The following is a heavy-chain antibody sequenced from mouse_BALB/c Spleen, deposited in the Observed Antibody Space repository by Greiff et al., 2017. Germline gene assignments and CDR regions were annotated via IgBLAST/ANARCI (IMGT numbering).Heavy chain of an antibody. CDR2: ISSGGSYT. V-gene: IGHV5-6*02. D-gene: IGHD1-3*01. CDR3: ARRGSSAWFAY. CDR1: GFTFSSYG. J-gene: IGHJ3*01. Sequence: EVKLVEPGGDLVKPGGSLKLSCAASGFTFSSYGMSWVRQTPDKRLEWVATISSGGSYTYYPDSVKGRVTISRDNAKSTLYLQMSSLTSEDTAMYYCARRGSSAWFAYWGQGTLVTVSA.